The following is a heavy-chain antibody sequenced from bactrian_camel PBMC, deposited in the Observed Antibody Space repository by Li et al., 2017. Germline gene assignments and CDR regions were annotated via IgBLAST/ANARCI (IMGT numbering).Heavy chain of an antibody. CDR2: IDSDGIT. Sequence: HVQLVESGGESVQAGGSLRLSCVASGATQDIGCMGWFRQVPGLEREGIGSIDSDGITTYADSVTGRFTISKDNAKNVLVLPIDSLKPEDTALYICAADCAMGRVRLGVIPHFTYWGRGTQVTVS. V-gene: IGHV3S53*01. D-gene: IGHD3*01. CDR1: GATQDIGC. J-gene: IGHJ4*01. CDR3: AADCAMGRVRLGVIPHFTY.